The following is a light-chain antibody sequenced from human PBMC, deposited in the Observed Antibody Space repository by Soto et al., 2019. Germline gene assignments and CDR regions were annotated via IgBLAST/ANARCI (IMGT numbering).Light chain of an antibody. Sequence: EIVMTQSPGTLSLSPGERAILSCRASQSIGSTYLAWYQQKPGQAPRLLIYGASTRATGIPDRFSGSGSGTDFTLTISRLEPEDFAVYYCQEYGRSPQATFGPGTKVAIK. J-gene: IGKJ3*01. CDR1: QSIGSTY. CDR3: QEYGRSPQAT. CDR2: GAS. V-gene: IGKV3-20*01.